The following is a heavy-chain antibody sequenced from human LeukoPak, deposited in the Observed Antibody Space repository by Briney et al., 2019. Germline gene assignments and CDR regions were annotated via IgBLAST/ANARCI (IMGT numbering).Heavy chain of an antibody. CDR3: AYSSGYNDY. J-gene: IGHJ4*02. Sequence: SETLSLTCALYGGSFSGYYWSWIREPPGKGLEWIGEINHSGSTNYNPSLKSRVTISVDTSKNQFSLKLSSVTAADTAVYYCAYSSGYNDYWGQGTLVTVSS. CDR2: INHSGST. CDR1: GGSFSGYY. D-gene: IGHD3-22*01. V-gene: IGHV4-34*01.